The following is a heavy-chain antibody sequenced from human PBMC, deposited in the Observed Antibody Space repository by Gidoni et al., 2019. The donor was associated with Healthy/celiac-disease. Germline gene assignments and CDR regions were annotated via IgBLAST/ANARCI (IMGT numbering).Heavy chain of an antibody. J-gene: IGHJ4*02. CDR3: AKDRVADTGYYFDY. D-gene: IGHD3-3*01. CDR2: ISWNGGSI. Sequence: EVQLVESGGGLVQPGRSLRLSCAASGFTFDDYAMHWVRQAPGKGLEGVSGISWNGGSIGDADSVKGRFTISRDNAKNSLYLQMNSLRAEDTALYYCAKDRVADTGYYFDYWGQGTLVTVSS. V-gene: IGHV3-9*01. CDR1: GFTFDDYA.